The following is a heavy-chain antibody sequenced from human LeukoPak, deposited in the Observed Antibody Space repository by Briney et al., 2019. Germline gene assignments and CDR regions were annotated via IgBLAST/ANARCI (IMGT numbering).Heavy chain of an antibody. CDR2: INPNSGGT. CDR3: TRGYYDSSDFEYFHH. Sequence: VSVKVSCKASGYTFTGYYMHWVRQAPGQGLEWMGWINPNSGGTNFAQRFQDRVTMTRDMSISTAYMELSRLRSDDTAIYYCTRGYYDSSDFEYFHHWGQGTLVTVSS. V-gene: IGHV1-2*02. CDR1: GYTFTGYY. D-gene: IGHD3-22*01. J-gene: IGHJ1*01.